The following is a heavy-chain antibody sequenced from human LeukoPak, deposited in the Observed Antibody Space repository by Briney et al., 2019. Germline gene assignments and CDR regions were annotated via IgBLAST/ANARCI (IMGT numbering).Heavy chain of an antibody. CDR2: IYSVGTT. CDR3: ARGRPYYYDSRGYSVPHD. V-gene: IGHV3-53*01. CDR1: GFTVSSVY. D-gene: IGHD3-22*01. J-gene: IGHJ4*02. Sequence: GGSLRLSCAASGFTVSSVYMSWVRQAPGKGLEWVSLIYSVGTTYYADSVKGRFIISRDDSKNTLYLQMSSLRAEDTAVYYCARGRPYYYDSRGYSVPHDWGQGTLVTVSS.